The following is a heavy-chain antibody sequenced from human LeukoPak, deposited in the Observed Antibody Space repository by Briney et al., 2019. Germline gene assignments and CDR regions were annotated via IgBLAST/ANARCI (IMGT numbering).Heavy chain of an antibody. D-gene: IGHD3-22*01. CDR1: GGSVSSGSYY. CDR3: ARGYDSSAYYPFNY. V-gene: IGHV4-61*01. Sequence: SETLSLTCTVSGGSVSSGSYYWSWIRQPPGKRLEWIGYIYYSGSTNYNPSLKSRVTVSVDTSKNQFSLMLSSVTAADTAVYYCARGYDSSAYYPFNYWGQGTLVTVSS. J-gene: IGHJ4*02. CDR2: IYYSGST.